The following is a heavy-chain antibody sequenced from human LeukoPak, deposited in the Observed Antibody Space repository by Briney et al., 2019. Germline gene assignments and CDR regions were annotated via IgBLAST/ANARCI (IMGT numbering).Heavy chain of an antibody. V-gene: IGHV3-23*01. D-gene: IGHD1-1*01. Sequence: GGSLRLSCAVSGFTFSSYAMSWVRQAPGKGLEWVSGIGGTGDARAYADSVMGRSTISRDNSENTLYLQMNSLRVEDTAIYYCAKGRPEYISLPADYWGEGTLVTVSS. CDR3: AKGRPEYISLPADY. CDR2: IGGTGDAR. J-gene: IGHJ4*02. CDR1: GFTFSSYA.